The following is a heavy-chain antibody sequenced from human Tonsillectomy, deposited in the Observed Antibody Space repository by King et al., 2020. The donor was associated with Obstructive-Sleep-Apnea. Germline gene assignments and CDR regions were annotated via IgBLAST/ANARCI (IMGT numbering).Heavy chain of an antibody. CDR1: GYTFTSYA. J-gene: IGHJ4*02. D-gene: IGHD5-24*01. Sequence: QLVQSGSELKKPGASVKVSCKASGYTFTSYALHWVRQAPGQGLQWMGWINTNTGNPTYVQGFTGRFVFSLDTSVRTAYLQINSLKTEDTAVFYCARFSVATRWYEGFFKDWGQGTLVTVSS. V-gene: IGHV7-4-1*02. CDR3: ARFSVATRWYEGFFKD. CDR2: INTNTGNP.